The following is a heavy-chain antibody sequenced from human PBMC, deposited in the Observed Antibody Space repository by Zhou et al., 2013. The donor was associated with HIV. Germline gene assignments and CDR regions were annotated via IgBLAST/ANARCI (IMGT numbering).Heavy chain of an antibody. J-gene: IGHJ6*03. Sequence: QVQLVQSGAEVKKPGSSVKVSCKASGGTFSNYAISWVRQAPGQGLEWMGGIIPIFGTANYAQKFQGRVTITTDESTSTAYMELSSLRSEDTAVYYCASRYCSSTSCYPDYYYYYYMDVWGKGTTVTVSS. V-gene: IGHV1-69*05. D-gene: IGHD2-2*01. CDR2: IIPIFGTA. CDR3: ASRYCSSTSCYPDYYYYYYMDV. CDR1: GGTFSNYA.